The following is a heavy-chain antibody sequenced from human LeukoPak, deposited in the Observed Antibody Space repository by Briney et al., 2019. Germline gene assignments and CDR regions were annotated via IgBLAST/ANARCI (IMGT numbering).Heavy chain of an antibody. Sequence: SETLSLTCTVSGGSISSYYWSWIRQPAGKGLEWLGRVNTSGSTSYNPSLESRVTMSVDSSKNQFSLKLSSVTAADTAVYYCARDIGLGNWNYPDYWGQGTLGTVSS. D-gene: IGHD1-7*01. CDR2: VNTSGST. CDR3: ARDIGLGNWNYPDY. CDR1: GGSISSYY. J-gene: IGHJ4*02. V-gene: IGHV4-4*07.